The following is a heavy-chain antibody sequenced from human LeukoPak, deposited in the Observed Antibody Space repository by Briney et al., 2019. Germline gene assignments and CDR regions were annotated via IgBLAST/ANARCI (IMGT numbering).Heavy chain of an antibody. CDR1: VYTFTGYY. CDR3: ARGYRGDFDY. J-gene: IGHJ4*02. V-gene: IGHV1-2*02. D-gene: IGHD3-16*02. Sequence: ASVKVSFKASVYTFTGYYMHWVRQAPGQGHEWMGWINPNSGGTNYAQTFHDRVTMTRDTSISTPYIELSRLRSDDTAVYYCARGYRGDFDYWGQGTLVTVSS. CDR2: INPNSGGT.